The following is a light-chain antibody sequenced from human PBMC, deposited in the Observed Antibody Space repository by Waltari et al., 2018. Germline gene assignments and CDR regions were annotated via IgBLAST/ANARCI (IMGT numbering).Light chain of an antibody. CDR3: QAWDRRSVV. CDR1: QLSFKY. V-gene: IGLV3-1*01. Sequence: YDLSQPPSVSVSLGEAAAISCSGEQLSFKYASWYRQRPGQSPELLIFQDMKRPSGVPERISGSNSGHTATLTISGTQALDEADYYCQAWDRRSVVFGGGTKLIVL. J-gene: IGLJ2*01. CDR2: QDM.